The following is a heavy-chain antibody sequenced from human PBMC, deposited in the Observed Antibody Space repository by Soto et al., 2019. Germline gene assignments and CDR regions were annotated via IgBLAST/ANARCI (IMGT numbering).Heavy chain of an antibody. V-gene: IGHV3-23*01. J-gene: IGHJ4*01. CDR2: ISGSGGST. Sequence: EVPLLESGGALVQPGGSLRLSCAASGFNFSSYAMSWVRQAPGKGLEWVSAISGSGGSTYYADSVKGLFTITRDNSKNTLYLQMNRLRAEDTAVYYCAKAGWGSYPSSYFDYWGHGTLVTVSS. CDR1: GFNFSSYA. D-gene: IGHD3-16*02. CDR3: AKAGWGSYPSSYFDY.